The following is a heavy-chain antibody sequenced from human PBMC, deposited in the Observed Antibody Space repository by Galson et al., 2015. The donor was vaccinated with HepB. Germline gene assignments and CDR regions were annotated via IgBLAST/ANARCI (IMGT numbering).Heavy chain of an antibody. CDR3: AKVGDYYGSRDGYFDY. CDR1: GFTFSSYA. Sequence: SLRLSCAASGFTFSSYAMSWVRQAPGKGLEWVSAISGGGGSTYYADSVKGRFTISRDNSKNTLYLQMNSRRAEDTAVYYCAKVGDYYGSRDGYFDYWGQGTLVTVSS. V-gene: IGHV3-23*01. J-gene: IGHJ4*02. D-gene: IGHD3-10*01. CDR2: ISGGGGST.